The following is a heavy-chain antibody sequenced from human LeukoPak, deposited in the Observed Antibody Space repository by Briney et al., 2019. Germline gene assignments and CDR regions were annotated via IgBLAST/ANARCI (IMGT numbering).Heavy chain of an antibody. Sequence: EASVKVSCKASGGTFSSYAISWVRQAPGQGLEWMGRIIPILGVANFAQKFQGRLTITADKSTSTAYMELSSLRSEDTAVYYCARGSSLDYGDYKGMDVWGQGTTVTVSS. CDR3: ARGSSLDYGDYKGMDV. CDR1: GGTFSSYA. J-gene: IGHJ6*02. CDR2: IIPILGVA. V-gene: IGHV1-69*04. D-gene: IGHD4-17*01.